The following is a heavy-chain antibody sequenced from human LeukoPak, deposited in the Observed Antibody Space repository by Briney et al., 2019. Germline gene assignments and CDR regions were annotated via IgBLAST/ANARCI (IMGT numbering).Heavy chain of an antibody. CDR2: IYYSGNA. V-gene: IGHV4-39*01. Sequence: PSESLSLTCTVSGGSISSSSYYWGWIRQPPGKGLEWIGSIYYSGNAYYNPSLKSRVTISIDTSKNQFSLKLSSVTAADTAVYYCANSANYGGNSGYFDYWGQGTLVTVSS. CDR1: GGSISSSSYY. D-gene: IGHD4-23*01. CDR3: ANSANYGGNSGYFDY. J-gene: IGHJ4*02.